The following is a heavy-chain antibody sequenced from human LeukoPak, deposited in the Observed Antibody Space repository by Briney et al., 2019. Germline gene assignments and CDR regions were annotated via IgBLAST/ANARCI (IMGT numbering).Heavy chain of an antibody. D-gene: IGHD3-22*01. CDR2: TSHDERKK. V-gene: IGHV3-30*18. CDR3: AKDQYSYDRTGYYQYYSWFDR. J-gene: IGHJ5*02. Sequence: GVSLTLSCAASGFTFSSYAMHWVRQAPGKGLEWGAVTSHDERKKYCADSVKGRFTISRDNTKDTLYLQMNSLRAEDTAVYYCAKDQYSYDRTGYYQYYSWFDRGGEGTLVTVP. CDR1: GFTFSSYA.